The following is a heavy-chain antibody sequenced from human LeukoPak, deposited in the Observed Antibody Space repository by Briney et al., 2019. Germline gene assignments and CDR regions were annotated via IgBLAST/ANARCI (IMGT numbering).Heavy chain of an antibody. CDR3: ARASRTYCGGDCYWNYFDY. J-gene: IGHJ4*02. CDR1: GGSFSGYY. CDR2: INHSGST. D-gene: IGHD2-21*02. V-gene: IGHV4-34*01. Sequence: KPSETLSLTCAVYGGSFSGYYWSWIRQPPGKGLEWIGEINHSGSTNYNPSLRSRVTISVDTSKNQFSLKLSSVTAADTAVYYCARASRTYCGGDCYWNYFDYWGQGTLVTVSS.